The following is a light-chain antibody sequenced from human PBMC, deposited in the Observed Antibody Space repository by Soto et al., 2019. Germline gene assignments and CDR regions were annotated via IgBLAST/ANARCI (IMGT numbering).Light chain of an antibody. Sequence: QSVLTQPPSVSGAPGQSVTISCTGTWSNIGAGHDVHWYQQLPGTAPKLLIYGNNNRPSEVPDRFSGSKSGTSASLAITGLQAEDETDYYCQSFDSSLSIYIFGTGTKLTVL. CDR1: WSNIGAGHD. V-gene: IGLV1-40*01. CDR3: QSFDSSLSIYI. J-gene: IGLJ1*01. CDR2: GNN.